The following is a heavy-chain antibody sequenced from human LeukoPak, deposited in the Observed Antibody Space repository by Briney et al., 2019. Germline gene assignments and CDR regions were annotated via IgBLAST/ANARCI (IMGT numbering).Heavy chain of an antibody. V-gene: IGHV4-39*07. CDR2: IYYSGST. Sequence: SETLTLTCTVSGGSISSSSYYWSWIRQPPGKGLEWIRSIYYSGSTYYNPSLKSRVTISVDTSKNQFSLELSPMTAAATAVYYCARRLDCFDYWGQGTLVTVSS. D-gene: IGHD2-15*01. J-gene: IGHJ4*02. CDR1: GGSISSSSYY. CDR3: ARRLDCFDY.